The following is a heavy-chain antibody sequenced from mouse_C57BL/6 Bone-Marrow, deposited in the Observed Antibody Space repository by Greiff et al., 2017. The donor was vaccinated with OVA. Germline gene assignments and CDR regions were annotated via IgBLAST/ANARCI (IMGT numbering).Heavy chain of an antibody. Sequence: EVQLVESGGGLVQPKGSLKLSCAASGFSFNTYAMNWVRQAPGKGLEWVARIRSKSNNYATSYAASVKDRFTIYSDDSESMLYLQMNNLKTEDTAMYHCGRQGYGSSSLYFDYWGQGTTLTVSS. D-gene: IGHD1-1*01. J-gene: IGHJ2*01. CDR2: IRSKSNNYAT. CDR3: GRQGYGSSSLYFDY. CDR1: GFSFNTYA. V-gene: IGHV10-1*01.